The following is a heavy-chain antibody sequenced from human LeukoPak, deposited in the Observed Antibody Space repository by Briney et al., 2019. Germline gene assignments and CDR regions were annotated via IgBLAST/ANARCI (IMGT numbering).Heavy chain of an antibody. CDR2: INPNSGGT. Sequence: ASVKVSCKASGYTFTAYSMHWVRQAPGQGLEWMGWINPNSGGTNYAQKFQGRVTMTRDTSITTAYMELSRLRSDDTAVYYCASAVEWLLYYFDYWGQGTLVTVSS. D-gene: IGHD3-3*01. J-gene: IGHJ4*02. CDR3: ASAVEWLLYYFDY. CDR1: GYTFTAYS. V-gene: IGHV1-2*02.